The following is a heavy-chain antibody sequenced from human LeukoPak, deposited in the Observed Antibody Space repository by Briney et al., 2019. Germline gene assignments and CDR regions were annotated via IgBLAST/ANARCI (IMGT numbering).Heavy chain of an antibody. Sequence: ASVKVSCKPSKYTLTTSYMHWVRQAPGQGLEWMGMITPSGGTIRYAQNFQGRITVTRDTSTSTVYMELSSLRSEDTAVYYCARDPGITMVRGVKDYYMDVWGKGTTVTVSS. CDR1: KYTLTTSY. CDR3: ARDPGITMVRGVKDYYMDV. V-gene: IGHV1-46*01. CDR2: ITPSGGTI. J-gene: IGHJ6*03. D-gene: IGHD3-10*01.